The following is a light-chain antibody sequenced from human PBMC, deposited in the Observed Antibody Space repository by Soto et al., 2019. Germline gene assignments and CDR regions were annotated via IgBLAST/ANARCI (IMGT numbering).Light chain of an antibody. CDR2: DVS. V-gene: IGLV2-14*03. J-gene: IGLJ2*01. CDR1: SSDIGGYNY. Sequence: QSALTQPASVSGSPGKSITISCTGTSSDIGGYNYVSWYQPHPGKAPKLMIYDVSDRPSGVSNRVSGSKSGNTASLTISGLQAEDEADYYCASYASSNTVLFGGETKVTVL. CDR3: ASYASSNTVL.